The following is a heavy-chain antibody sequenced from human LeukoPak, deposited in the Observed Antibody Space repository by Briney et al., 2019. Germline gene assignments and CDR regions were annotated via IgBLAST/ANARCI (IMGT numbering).Heavy chain of an antibody. J-gene: IGHJ3*02. CDR1: GDSISSYY. Sequence: PSETLSLTCTVSGDSISSYYWSWIRQPPGKVLEWIGFISTTGSTNYNPSLESRVTISGDMSKNQFSLKLSSVTAADTAVYYCARLWVTTTYDTFDIWGQGTMVTVSS. CDR3: ARLWVTTTYDTFDI. D-gene: IGHD3-22*01. CDR2: ISTTGST. V-gene: IGHV4-4*09.